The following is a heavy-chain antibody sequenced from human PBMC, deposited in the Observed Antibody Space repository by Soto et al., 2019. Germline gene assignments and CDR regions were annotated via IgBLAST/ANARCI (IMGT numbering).Heavy chain of an antibody. J-gene: IGHJ6*02. V-gene: IGHV4-30-4*01. Sequence: SETLSLTCTVSGGSISSGDYYWSWIRQPPGKGLEWIGYIYYSGSTYYNPSLKSRVTISVDTSKNQFSLKLSSVTAADTAVYYCARDEAADYDYVWGSYRYDYGMDVWCQGTTVTVSS. CDR2: IYYSGST. CDR3: ARDEAADYDYVWGSYRYDYGMDV. CDR1: GGSISSGDYY. D-gene: IGHD3-16*02.